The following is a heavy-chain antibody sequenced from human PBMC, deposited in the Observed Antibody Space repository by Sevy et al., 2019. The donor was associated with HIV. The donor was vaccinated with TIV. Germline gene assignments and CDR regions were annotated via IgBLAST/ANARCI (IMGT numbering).Heavy chain of an antibody. Sequence: GGSLRLSCAASGFTFSSYAMSWVRQAPGKGLEWVSAISGSGGSTYYGDSVKGRFTISRDNSKNTLYLQMNSLRAEETAVYYGAKDWDIVVVPAAKAAGYYYYGMDVWGQGTTVTVSS. CDR3: AKDWDIVVVPAAKAAGYYYYGMDV. D-gene: IGHD2-2*01. CDR2: ISGSGGST. J-gene: IGHJ6*02. V-gene: IGHV3-23*01. CDR1: GFTFSSYA.